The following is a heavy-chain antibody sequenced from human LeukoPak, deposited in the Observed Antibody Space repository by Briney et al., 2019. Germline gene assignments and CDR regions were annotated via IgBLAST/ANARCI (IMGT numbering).Heavy chain of an antibody. V-gene: IGHV3-7*01. Sequence: GGSLRLSCAASEFTFSDYWMTWVRQAPGKGLEWVADIKKDGSEKNQVDSVKGRFTISRDNAKNSLYLQMNSLRVEDTAVYYCARGPAYGARCDYLDYWGQGTLVTVSS. CDR1: EFTFSDYW. CDR3: ARGPAYGARCDYLDY. CDR2: IKKDGSEK. J-gene: IGHJ4*02. D-gene: IGHD4/OR15-4a*01.